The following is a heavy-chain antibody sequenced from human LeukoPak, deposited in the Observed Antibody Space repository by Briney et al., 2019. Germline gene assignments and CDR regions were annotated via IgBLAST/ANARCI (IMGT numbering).Heavy chain of an antibody. CDR1: GGTFSSYA. Sequence: ASVKVSCKASGGTFSSYAISWVRQAPGQGLEWMGGIIPIFGTANYAQKFQGRVTITADESTSTAYMELSSLRSDDTAVYYCARDYYDSSGYRHDAFDIWGQGTMVSVSS. V-gene: IGHV1-69*13. J-gene: IGHJ3*02. CDR2: IIPIFGTA. CDR3: ARDYYDSSGYRHDAFDI. D-gene: IGHD3-22*01.